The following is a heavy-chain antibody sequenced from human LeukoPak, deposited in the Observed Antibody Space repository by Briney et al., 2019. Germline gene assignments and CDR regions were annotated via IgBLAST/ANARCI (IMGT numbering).Heavy chain of an antibody. CDR3: ASYCSTTSCYAVDY. CDR1: AFTFSSYS. CDR2: ISSSGSTT. Sequence: GGSLRLSCAASAFTFSSYSRNWVRQAPGKGLKWVSYISSSGSTTYYADSVKGRFTISRDNAKNSLYLQMNSLRAEDTAVYYCASYCSTTSCYAVDYWGQGTLVTVSS. D-gene: IGHD2-2*01. V-gene: IGHV3-48*01. J-gene: IGHJ4*02.